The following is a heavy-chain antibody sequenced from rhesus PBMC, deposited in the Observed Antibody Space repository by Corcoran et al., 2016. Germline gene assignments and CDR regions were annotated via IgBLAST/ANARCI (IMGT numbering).Heavy chain of an antibody. D-gene: IGHD2-33*01. Sequence: VQMVQSGAEEKKPGASVKISCKASGYTFTDYYLHWVRKAPGKGLEWMGRSEPEDVEARHAQKFQYRVTITADTSTDTAYMELSSLRSEVTAVYYCSTQGAVSDWGQGVLVTVSS. J-gene: IGHJ4*01. CDR3: STQGAVSD. CDR2: SEPEDVEA. V-gene: IGHV1-111*02. CDR1: GYTFTDYY.